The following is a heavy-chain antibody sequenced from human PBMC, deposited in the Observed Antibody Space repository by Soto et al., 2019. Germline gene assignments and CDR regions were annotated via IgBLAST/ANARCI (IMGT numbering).Heavy chain of an antibody. J-gene: IGHJ4*02. CDR2: ISSSDNII. CDR1: GFTFSDYY. CDR3: ARDRGYYDSSGYFDY. D-gene: IGHD3-22*01. Sequence: GGSLRLSCAASGFTFSDYYMSWIRQAPGKGLEWVSYISSSDNIIYYADSVKGRFTISRDNAKSSLYLQMNSLRAEDTAVYYCARDRGYYDSSGYFDYWGQGTLVTVSS. V-gene: IGHV3-11*01.